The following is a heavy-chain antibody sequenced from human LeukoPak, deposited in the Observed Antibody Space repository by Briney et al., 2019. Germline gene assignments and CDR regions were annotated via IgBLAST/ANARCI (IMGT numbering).Heavy chain of an antibody. CDR3: ARGLYYGSGSYPYSPPVDY. V-gene: IGHV3-30*03. CDR2: MSHDGFDR. J-gene: IGHJ4*02. D-gene: IGHD3-10*01. CDR1: GFTFSSYG. Sequence: HPGGTLRLSCAASGFTFSSYGMSWVRQTPGKGLEWVAVMSHDGFDRYYADSVKGRFTISRDNSKNTLHLQMNSLRAEDTAVYYCARGLYYGSGSYPYSPPVDYWGQGTLVTVSS.